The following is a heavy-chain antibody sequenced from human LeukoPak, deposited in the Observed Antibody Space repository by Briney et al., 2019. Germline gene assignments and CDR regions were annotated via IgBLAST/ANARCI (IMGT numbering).Heavy chain of an antibody. J-gene: IGHJ4*02. CDR2: MNPNSGNT. Sequence: ASVKVSCKASGYTFTSYDINWVRQATGQGLEWMGWMNPNSGNTGYAQKFQGRVTMTRNTSISTAYMELSNLRSEDTAVYYCARQYSSGWYGEPDYWGQGTLVTVSS. D-gene: IGHD6-19*01. CDR1: GYTFTSYD. CDR3: ARQYSSGWYGEPDY. V-gene: IGHV1-8*01.